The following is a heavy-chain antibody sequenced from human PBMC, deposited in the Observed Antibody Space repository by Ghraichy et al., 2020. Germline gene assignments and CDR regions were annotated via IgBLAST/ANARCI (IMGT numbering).Heavy chain of an antibody. D-gene: IGHD6-13*01. V-gene: IGHV3-11*01. CDR2: ISSGAGTM. J-gene: IGHJ4*02. Sequence: GGSLRLSCAASGFTFSDYYMSWIRQAPGKGLEWVSYISSGAGTMLYADSVKGRFTISRDNAKNSLFLQMNSLRADDTAVYYCARVGSLAAAGTLDYWGQGTLVTVSS. CDR3: ARVGSLAAAGTLDY. CDR1: GFTFSDYY.